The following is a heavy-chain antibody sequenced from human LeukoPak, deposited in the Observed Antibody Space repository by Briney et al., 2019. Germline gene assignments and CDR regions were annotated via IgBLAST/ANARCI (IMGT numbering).Heavy chain of an antibody. Sequence: GRSLRLSCAASGFSFSSYGMQWVRQAPGKGLEWVSAISGSGGSTYYADSVKGRSTISRDNSKNTLYLQMNSLRAEDTAVYYCAKTGGYTYGNFDYWGQGTLVTVSS. CDR2: ISGSGGST. J-gene: IGHJ4*02. CDR1: GFSFSSYG. D-gene: IGHD5-18*01. CDR3: AKTGGYTYGNFDY. V-gene: IGHV3-23*01.